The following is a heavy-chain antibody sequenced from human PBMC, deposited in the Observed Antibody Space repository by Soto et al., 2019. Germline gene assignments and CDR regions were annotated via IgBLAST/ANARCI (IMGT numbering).Heavy chain of an antibody. Sequence: PGGSLRLSCAAFGFTFSSYDMHRVLQATGKGLEWVSAIGTAGDTYYPGSVKGRFTISRENAKNSLYLQMNSLRAEDTAVYYCARSLGAADGQYYYYYGMDVWGQGTTVTVSS. V-gene: IGHV3-13*01. CDR1: GFTFSSYD. CDR2: IGTAGDT. D-gene: IGHD6-13*01. CDR3: ARSLGAADGQYYYYYGMDV. J-gene: IGHJ6*02.